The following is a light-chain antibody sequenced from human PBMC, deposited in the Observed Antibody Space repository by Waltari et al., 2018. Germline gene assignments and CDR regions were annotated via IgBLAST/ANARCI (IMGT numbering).Light chain of an antibody. J-gene: IGKJ1*01. CDR3: QQYHNWWT. CDR1: QSVMNH. V-gene: IGKV3-15*01. Sequence: LACRASQSVMNHVAWYQQKPGQAPRLLMCDASIRATGIPPRFSGSGSGTEFTLTISSLQSEDFAVYYCQQYHNWWTFGQGTKVEIK. CDR2: DAS.